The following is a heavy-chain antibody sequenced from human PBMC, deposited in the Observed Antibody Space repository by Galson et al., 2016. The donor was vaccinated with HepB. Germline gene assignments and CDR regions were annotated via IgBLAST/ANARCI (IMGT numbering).Heavy chain of an antibody. CDR1: GASVSSGGFY. V-gene: IGHV4-61*08. Sequence: SETLSLTCTVSGASVSSGGFYWSWIRQSPGNGLEWIGNIDHSGRTNFNPSLKSRVAMSLDTSKNQFSLRLRSVTDADTAVYYCARELCSSTSCYAYFDYWGQGTLVTVSS. CDR3: ARELCSSTSCYAYFDY. J-gene: IGHJ4*02. D-gene: IGHD2-2*01. CDR2: IDHSGRT.